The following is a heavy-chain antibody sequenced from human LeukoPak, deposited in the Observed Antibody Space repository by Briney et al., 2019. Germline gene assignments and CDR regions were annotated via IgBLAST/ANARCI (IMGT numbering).Heavy chain of an antibody. Sequence: PGGSLRLSCAASGFTFSSYSMNWVRQAPGKGLEWVSYISSSSSTIYYADSVKGRFTISRDNAKNSLYLQMNSLRAEDTAVYYCARDSLTYHDSSGSPSYWGQGTLVTVSS. CDR1: GFTFSSYS. J-gene: IGHJ4*02. D-gene: IGHD3-22*01. CDR3: ARDSLTYHDSSGSPSY. V-gene: IGHV3-48*01. CDR2: ISSSSSTI.